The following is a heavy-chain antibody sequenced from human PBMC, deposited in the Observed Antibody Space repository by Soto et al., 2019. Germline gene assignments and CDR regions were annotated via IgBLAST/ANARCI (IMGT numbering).Heavy chain of an antibody. CDR2: INAGNGNT. J-gene: IGHJ6*02. Sequence: QVQLVQSGAEVKKPGASVKVSCKASGYTFTSYAMHWVRQAPGQRLEWMGWINAGNGNTKYSQKFQGRVTITRDTSASAAYMELSSLRSEDTAVYYCARNARRVGMDVWGQGTTVTVSS. CDR3: ARNARRVGMDV. V-gene: IGHV1-3*01. CDR1: GYTFTSYA.